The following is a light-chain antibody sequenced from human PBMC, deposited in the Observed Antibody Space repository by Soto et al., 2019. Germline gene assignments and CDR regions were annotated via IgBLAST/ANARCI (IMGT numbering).Light chain of an antibody. CDR2: DAY. J-gene: IGKJ5*01. CDR3: QQRHMWLIT. V-gene: IGKV3-11*01. CDR1: QSFRGL. Sequence: EVVLTQSPVTLSLSPGEGATLSCRASQSFRGLLAWYQQKPGQAPRLLIYDAYNRATGIPPRFSGSGSGTDFPLTISSRGTEDSAVYYCQQRHMWLITFGQGPRLEI.